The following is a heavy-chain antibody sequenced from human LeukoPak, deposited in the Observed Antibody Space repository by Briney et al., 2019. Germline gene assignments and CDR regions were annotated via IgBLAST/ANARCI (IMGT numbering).Heavy chain of an antibody. Sequence: ASVKVSCKASGYSFTNYAMNWVRQAPGQGLEWMGWINTDTGNPTYAQGFTGRFVFSLDISVSTAYLQISTLKAEDTALYYCARNQYCSSTDCYGGRGALDFWGQGTLLTVSS. CDR3: ARNQYCSSTDCYGGRGALDF. V-gene: IGHV7-4-1*02. J-gene: IGHJ4*02. CDR2: INTDTGNP. D-gene: IGHD2-2*01. CDR1: GYSFTNYA.